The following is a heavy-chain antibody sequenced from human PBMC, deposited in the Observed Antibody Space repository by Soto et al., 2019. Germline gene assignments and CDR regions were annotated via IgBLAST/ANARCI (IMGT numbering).Heavy chain of an antibody. V-gene: IGHV4-30-4*01. CDR2: IYYSGST. J-gene: IGHJ4*02. D-gene: IGHD3-22*01. Sequence: SETLSLTCTVSGGSISSGDYYWSWIRQPPGKGLEWIGYIYYSGSTYYNPSLKSRVTIPVDTSKNQFSLELSSVTAADTAVYYCARYNSGYYLNYFDYWGQGTLVTVSS. CDR1: GGSISSGDYY. CDR3: ARYNSGYYLNYFDY.